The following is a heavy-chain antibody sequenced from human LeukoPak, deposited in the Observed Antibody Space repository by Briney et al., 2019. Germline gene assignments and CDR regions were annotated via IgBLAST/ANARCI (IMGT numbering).Heavy chain of an antibody. J-gene: IGHJ3*02. CDR2: INHSGSS. CDR3: ARGYYDSSGSAGAVDI. Sequence: KPSETLSLTCAVYGGSLSAYYWSWIRQPPGKGLEWIGEINHSGSSNYNPSLKSRATISVDTSKNQFSLKLNSVAATDTAMYYCARGYYDSSGSAGAVDIWGQGTMVTVSS. CDR1: GGSLSAYY. D-gene: IGHD3-22*01. V-gene: IGHV4-34*01.